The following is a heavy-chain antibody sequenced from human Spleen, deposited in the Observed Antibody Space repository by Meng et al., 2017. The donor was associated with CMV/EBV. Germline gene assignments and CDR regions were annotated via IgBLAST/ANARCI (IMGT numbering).Heavy chain of an antibody. CDR2: IYYSGGT. CDR3: ARTHNNWNPWPFDY. D-gene: IGHD1-20*01. CDR1: GGSISRYY. Sequence: SETLSLTCTVSGGSISRYYWSWIRQPPGKGLEWIGYIYYSGGTNYNPSLKSRVAISVDTSKNQFSLKLTSVTAADTAVYFCARTHNNWNPWPFDYWGQGTLVTVSS. J-gene: IGHJ4*02. V-gene: IGHV4-59*01.